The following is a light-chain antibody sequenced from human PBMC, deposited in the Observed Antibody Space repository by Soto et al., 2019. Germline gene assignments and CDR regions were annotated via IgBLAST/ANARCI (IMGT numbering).Light chain of an antibody. Sequence: DVVMTQSPLSLPVTLGQPASISCRSSQSLVYSDGNAYLNWFHQRPGQSPRHLIYKVSYRDSGVPVRFSGSGSGTDFPLKISRVEAEDVGVYYCMQGTHWPPYTFGQGTKLEIK. CDR3: MQGTHWPPYT. CDR2: KVS. V-gene: IGKV2-30*01. J-gene: IGKJ2*01. CDR1: QSLVYSDGNAY.